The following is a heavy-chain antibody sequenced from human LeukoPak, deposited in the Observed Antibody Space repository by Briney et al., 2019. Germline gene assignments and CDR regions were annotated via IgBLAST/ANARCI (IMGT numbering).Heavy chain of an antibody. Sequence: NPSETLSLTCTVSGGSISSGDYYWSWIRQPPGKGLEWIGYIYYSGSTYYNPSLKSRVTISVDTSKNQFSLKLSSVTAADTAVYYCARQGRYCSSTSCYTLGIDYWGQGTLVTVSS. CDR1: GGSISSGDYY. V-gene: IGHV4-30-4*08. CDR2: IYYSGST. D-gene: IGHD2-2*02. J-gene: IGHJ4*02. CDR3: ARQGRYCSSTSCYTLGIDY.